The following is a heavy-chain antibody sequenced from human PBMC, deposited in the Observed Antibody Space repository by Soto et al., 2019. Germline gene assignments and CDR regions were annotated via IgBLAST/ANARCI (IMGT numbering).Heavy chain of an antibody. Sequence: GGSLRLSCAASGFTFSSYWMHWVRQAPGKGLVWVSRINSDGSSTSYADSVKGRFTISRDNAKNTLYLQMNSLRAEDTAVYYCARATATIQGYYYYYGMDVWGQGTTVTVSS. J-gene: IGHJ6*02. CDR1: GFTFSSYW. CDR2: INSDGSST. D-gene: IGHD5-12*01. CDR3: ARATATIQGYYYYYGMDV. V-gene: IGHV3-74*01.